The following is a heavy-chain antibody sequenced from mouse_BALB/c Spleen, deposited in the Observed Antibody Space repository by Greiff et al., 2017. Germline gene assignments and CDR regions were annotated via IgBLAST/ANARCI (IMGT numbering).Heavy chain of an antibody. Sequence: EVQGVESGGGLVKPGGSLKLSCAASGFTFSDYYMYWVRQTPEKRLEWVATISDGGSYTYYPDSVKGRFTISRDNAKNNLYLQMSSLKSEDTAMYYCARDEAGTGFAYWGQGTLVTVSA. CDR3: ARDEAGTGFAY. CDR2: ISDGGSYT. D-gene: IGHD3-3*01. V-gene: IGHV5-4*02. CDR1: GFTFSDYY. J-gene: IGHJ3*01.